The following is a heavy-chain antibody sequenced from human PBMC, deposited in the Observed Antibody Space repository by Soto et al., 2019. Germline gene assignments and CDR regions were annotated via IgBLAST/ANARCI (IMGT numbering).Heavy chain of an antibody. CDR2: ISAYNGNT. Sequence: ASVKVSCKASGYTFTSYGISWVRQAPGQGLEWMGWISAYNGNTNYAQKLQGRVTMTTDTSTSTAYMELRSLRSDDTDVYYCARGISSPIEEAAFDIWGQGNXVTVSS. CDR1: GYTFTSYG. D-gene: IGHD3-3*02. V-gene: IGHV1-18*04. CDR3: ARGISSPIEEAAFDI. J-gene: IGHJ3*02.